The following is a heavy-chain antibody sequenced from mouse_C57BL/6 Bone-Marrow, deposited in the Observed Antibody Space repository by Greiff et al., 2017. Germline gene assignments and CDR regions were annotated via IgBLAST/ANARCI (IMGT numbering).Heavy chain of an antibody. CDR2: IDPEDGET. CDR3: ASIYYGYVTEGYYFDY. J-gene: IGHJ2*01. CDR1: GFNIKDYY. D-gene: IGHD2-2*01. V-gene: IGHV14-2*01. Sequence: VQLQQSGAELVKPGASVKLSCTASGFNIKDYYMHWVKQRTEQGLEWIGRIDPEDGETKYAPKFQGKATITADTSSNTAYLQLSSLTSEDPAVYYCASIYYGYVTEGYYFDYWGQGTTLTVSS.